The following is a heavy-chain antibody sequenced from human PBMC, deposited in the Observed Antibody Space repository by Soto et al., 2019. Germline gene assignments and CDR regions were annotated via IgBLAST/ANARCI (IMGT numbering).Heavy chain of an antibody. CDR1: GASISSSSYY. Sequence: QLQLQQSGPGLVKPSETLSLTCTVSGASISSSSYYWGWIRQPPGKGLEWIGSIYYTGSTYYNPSPKSRVTISVDTSKNQFSLTLSSVAAADTAVYYCASSPYCTNGVCFDYWRFDLWGRGTLVTVSS. CDR3: ASSPYCTNGVCFDYWRFDL. CDR2: IYYTGST. J-gene: IGHJ2*01. V-gene: IGHV4-39*01. D-gene: IGHD2-8*01.